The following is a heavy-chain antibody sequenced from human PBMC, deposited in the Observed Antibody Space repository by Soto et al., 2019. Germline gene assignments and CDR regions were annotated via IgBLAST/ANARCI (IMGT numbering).Heavy chain of an antibody. D-gene: IGHD3-3*01. CDR1: GFTFSSYG. CDR3: ARVAYYDFWSGYSSYYYYMDV. Sequence: GGSLRLSCAASGFTFSSYGMHWVRQAPGKGLEWVAVIWYDGSNKYYADSVKGRFTISRDNSKNTLYLQMNSLRAEDTAVYYCARVAYYDFWSGYSSYYYYMDVWGKGTTVTVSS. V-gene: IGHV3-33*01. CDR2: IWYDGSNK. J-gene: IGHJ6*03.